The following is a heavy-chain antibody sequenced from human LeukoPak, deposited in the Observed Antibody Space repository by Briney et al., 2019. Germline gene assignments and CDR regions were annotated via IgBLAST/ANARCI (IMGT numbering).Heavy chain of an antibody. CDR2: INHSGST. CDR3: ARGQYYYGYKVNWFDP. CDR1: GGSFSGYY. V-gene: IGHV4-34*01. Sequence: SETLSLTCAVYGGSFSGYYWSWVRQPPGKGLEWTGEINHSGSTNYNPSLKSRVTISVDTSKNQFSLKLSSVTAADTAVYYCARGQYYYGYKVNWFDPWGQGTLVTVSS. D-gene: IGHD3-10*01. J-gene: IGHJ5*02.